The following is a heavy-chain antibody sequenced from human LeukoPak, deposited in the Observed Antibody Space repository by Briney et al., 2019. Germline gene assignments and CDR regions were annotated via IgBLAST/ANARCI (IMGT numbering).Heavy chain of an antibody. Sequence: GGSLRLSCAASGFTFSSYAMSWVRQAPGKGLEWVSAISGSGGSTYYADSVKGRFTISRDNSKNTLYLQMNSLRAEDTAVYFCAKSRSGSANWALQIFDNWGQGTLVAVSS. CDR2: ISGSGGST. CDR3: AKSRSGSANWALQIFDN. CDR1: GFTFSSYA. J-gene: IGHJ4*02. V-gene: IGHV3-23*01. D-gene: IGHD1-1*01.